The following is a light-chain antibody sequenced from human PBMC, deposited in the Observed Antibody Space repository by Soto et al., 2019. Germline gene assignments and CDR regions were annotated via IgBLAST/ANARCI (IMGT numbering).Light chain of an antibody. CDR1: QSISSW. CDR2: KAS. CDR3: KQYTSYST. V-gene: IGKV1-5*03. Sequence: DIQMTQSPSTLSASVGDRVTITCRASQSISSWLAWYQQKPGKAPKLLIYKASSLESGVPSRFSGSGSGTELPLTISSLQPDDFATSYCKQYTSYSTCGGGTKVEIK. J-gene: IGKJ4*01.